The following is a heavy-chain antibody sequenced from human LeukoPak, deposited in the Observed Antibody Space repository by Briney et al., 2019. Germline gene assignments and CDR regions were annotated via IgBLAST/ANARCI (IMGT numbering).Heavy chain of an antibody. CDR1: GGSISSSSYY. Sequence: PSETLSFTCTVSGGSISSSSYYWGWIPQPPGKGLEWIGSIYYSGSTYYNPSLKSRVTISVDTSKNQFSLKLSSVTAADTAVYYCARRDDYSNYAWFDPWGQGTLVTVSS. J-gene: IGHJ5*02. CDR3: ARRDDYSNYAWFDP. CDR2: IYYSGST. D-gene: IGHD4-11*01. V-gene: IGHV4-39*01.